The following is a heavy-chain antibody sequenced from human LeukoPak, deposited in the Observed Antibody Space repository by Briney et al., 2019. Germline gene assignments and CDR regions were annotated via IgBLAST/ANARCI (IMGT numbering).Heavy chain of an antibody. V-gene: IGHV3-66*01. J-gene: IGHJ4*02. CDR2: IYSGGST. CDR3: ARDLIPRRVVISPL. D-gene: IGHD3-3*01. CDR1: GFTVSTNY. Sequence: GGSLRLSCAASGFTVSTNYMSWVRRAPGKGLEWVSVIYSGGSTYYADSVKGRFTISRDNAKNSLYLQMNSLRAEDTAVYYCARDLIPRRVVISPLWGQGTLVTVSS.